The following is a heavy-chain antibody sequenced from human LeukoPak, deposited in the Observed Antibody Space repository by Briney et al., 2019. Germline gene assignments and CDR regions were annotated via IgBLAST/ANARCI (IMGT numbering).Heavy chain of an antibody. Sequence: GGSLRLSCAASGFTFRNFWMHWVRRAPGKGLVWVSRINRDGTKTTYADSVKGRFTISRDNAKNTLYLQMNSLRAEDTALYYCARVGSPLYGDYVRDYYGMDVWGQGTTVTVSS. V-gene: IGHV3-74*01. J-gene: IGHJ6*02. CDR1: GFTFRNFW. D-gene: IGHD4-17*01. CDR2: INRDGTKT. CDR3: ARVGSPLYGDYVRDYYGMDV.